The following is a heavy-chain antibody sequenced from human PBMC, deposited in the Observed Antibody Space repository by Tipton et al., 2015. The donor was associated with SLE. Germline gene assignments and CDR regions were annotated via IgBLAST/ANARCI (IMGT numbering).Heavy chain of an antibody. J-gene: IGHJ4*02. Sequence: TLSLTCAVSRGAISSYYWSWIRQPPGKGLEWIGYIYYSGSTNYNPSLKSRVTISVDTSKNQISLKLSSVTAADTAVYYCASGYLYYFDYWGQGTLVTVSS. CDR3: ASGYLYYFDY. D-gene: IGHD6-13*01. CDR2: IYYSGST. V-gene: IGHV4-59*01. CDR1: RGAISSYY.